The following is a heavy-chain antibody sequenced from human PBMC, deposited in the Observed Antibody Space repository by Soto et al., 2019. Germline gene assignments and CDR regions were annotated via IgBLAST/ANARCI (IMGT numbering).Heavy chain of an antibody. CDR3: ARGQGAAAGHSNFDY. V-gene: IGHV4-30-2*01. Sequence: QLQLQESGSELVKPSQTLSLTCAVSGDSISGTTYSWSWIRQPPGKGLEWIGYIYDSGNTYYNPSLKSQFSISVDRSKNQFSLKLSSVTAADTAVYYCARGQGAAAGHSNFDYWGQGALVTVSS. CDR1: GDSISGTTYS. J-gene: IGHJ4*02. CDR2: IYDSGNT. D-gene: IGHD6-13*01.